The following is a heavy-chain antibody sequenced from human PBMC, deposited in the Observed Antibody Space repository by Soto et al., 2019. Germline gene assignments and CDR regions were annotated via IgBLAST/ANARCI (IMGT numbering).Heavy chain of an antibody. CDR3: ARAYSGSSSYDY. D-gene: IGHD1-26*01. V-gene: IGHV1-46*01. CDR1: GYTFTSYY. J-gene: IGHJ4*02. Sequence: ASVKVSFKASGYTFTSYYMHWLRQAPGQGLEWMGIINPSGGSTNYAQKFQGRVTMTRDTSTSTVYMELSSLRSEDTAVFYCARAYSGSSSYDYWGQGTLVTVSS. CDR2: INPSGGST.